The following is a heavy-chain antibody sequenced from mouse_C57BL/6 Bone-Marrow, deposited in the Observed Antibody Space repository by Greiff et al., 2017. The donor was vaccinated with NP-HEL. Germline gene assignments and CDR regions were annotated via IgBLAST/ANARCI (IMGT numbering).Heavy chain of an antibody. CDR1: GFNIKNTY. Sequence: VQLQQSVAELVRPGASVKLSCTASGFNIKNTYMHWVKQRPEQGLEWIGRIDPANGNTKYALKFQGKATITADTSSNTAYLQLSSLTSEDTAIYYCAFGSSFPYWYFDVWGTGTTVTVSS. J-gene: IGHJ1*03. CDR2: IDPANGNT. V-gene: IGHV14-3*01. CDR3: AFGSSFPYWYFDV. D-gene: IGHD1-1*01.